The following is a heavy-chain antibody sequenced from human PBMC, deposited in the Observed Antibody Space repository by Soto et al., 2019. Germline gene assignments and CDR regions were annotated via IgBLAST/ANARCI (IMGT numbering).Heavy chain of an antibody. D-gene: IGHD4-17*01. Sequence: SVKVSCKASGGTFSSYAISWVRQAPGQGLEWMGGIIPIFGTANYAQKFQGRVTITADKSTSTAYMELSSLRSEDTAVYYCASFDYGGNSGAFGTWGQGTMVTVS. J-gene: IGHJ3*02. CDR2: IIPIFGTA. V-gene: IGHV1-69*06. CDR1: GGTFSSYA. CDR3: ASFDYGGNSGAFGT.